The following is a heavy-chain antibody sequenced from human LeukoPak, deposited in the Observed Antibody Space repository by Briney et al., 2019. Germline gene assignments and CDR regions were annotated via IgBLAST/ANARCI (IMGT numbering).Heavy chain of an antibody. V-gene: IGHV1-2*02. CDR1: VYTFTGHY. J-gene: IGHJ4*02. CDR3: ARAPDSYDSSGFLDY. Sequence: GASVKVSCKASVYTFTGHYLHWVRQAPGQGLEWMGWINPNSGGTNSAQKFQGRVAMTRDTSISTAYMELSRLRSDDTAVYYCARAPDSYDSSGFLDYWGRGTLVTVSS. CDR2: INPNSGGT. D-gene: IGHD3-22*01.